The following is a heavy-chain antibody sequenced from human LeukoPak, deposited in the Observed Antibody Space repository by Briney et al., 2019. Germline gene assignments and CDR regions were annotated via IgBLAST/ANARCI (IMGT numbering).Heavy chain of an antibody. V-gene: IGHV4-61*02. D-gene: IGHD5-24*01. CDR1: GGSISSDSYY. J-gene: IGHJ4*02. CDR3: ARGGGYNYFSDTETDYFDY. Sequence: PSQTLSLTCTVSGGSISSDSYYWSWIRQPAGKGLEWIGRIYPSGSTNYNPSLESRVTISVDTSKNQFSLKLSSVTAADTAVYYCARGGGYNYFSDTETDYFDYWGQGTLVTVSS. CDR2: IYPSGST.